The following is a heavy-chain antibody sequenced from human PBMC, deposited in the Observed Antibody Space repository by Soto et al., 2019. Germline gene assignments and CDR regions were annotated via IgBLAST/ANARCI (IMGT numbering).Heavy chain of an antibody. CDR2: IDYRGST. V-gene: IGHV4-39*02. J-gene: IGHJ5*02. CDR1: GDCLSKSGHY. CDR3: PRLLNTYATPGPSWFGP. D-gene: IGHD5-12*01. Sequence: XASLSLTCTVCGDCLSKSGHYWGWIRQPPGKALEWIGGIDYRGSTLYNPSLRSRITMSIDTSKRFFSLKLTSVTASDTALYYCPRLLNTYATPGPSWFGPCGQRTLVTVSS.